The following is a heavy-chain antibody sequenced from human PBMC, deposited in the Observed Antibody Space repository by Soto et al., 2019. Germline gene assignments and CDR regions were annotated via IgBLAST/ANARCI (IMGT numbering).Heavy chain of an antibody. V-gene: IGHV4-30-4*01. CDR2: IHYTGSA. J-gene: IGHJ4*02. D-gene: IGHD3-16*01. CDR3: ARGLSPAFRGLFYFDS. Sequence: QVQLQESGPGLVKPSQTLALTCTVSGDSSISGPYYWSWIRQLPGKGLEYIGYIHYTGSAYHNPSLKSRLNIAIDTTKDQFSLMLTSVTDADTGVYFCARGLSPAFRGLFYFDSWGQGTLVTVS. CDR1: GDSSISGPYY.